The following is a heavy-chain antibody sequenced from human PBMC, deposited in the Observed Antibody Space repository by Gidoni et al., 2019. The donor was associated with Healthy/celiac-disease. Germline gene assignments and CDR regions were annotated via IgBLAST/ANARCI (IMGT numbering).Heavy chain of an antibody. CDR2: ITHTGST. CDR3: ARGRYHDSSGFPY. CDR1: GRSFSGYY. J-gene: IGHJ4*02. Sequence: QVQLQQWGAGLLKPSETLSLTCAMSGRSFSGYYWSWIRQSPGRGLEWIAEITHTGSTNYKPSLRSRVTISVDASKNQFSLQLRSVTAADTAVYYCARGRYHDSSGFPYWGQGTLVTVSS. V-gene: IGHV4-34*01. D-gene: IGHD3-22*01.